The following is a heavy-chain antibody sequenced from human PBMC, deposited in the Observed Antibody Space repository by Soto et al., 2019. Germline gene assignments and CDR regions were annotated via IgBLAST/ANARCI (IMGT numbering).Heavy chain of an antibody. V-gene: IGHV3-23*01. CDR2: MGTGGSK. D-gene: IGHD1-20*01. CDR3: ARAMRRYNWNPSGYFDY. Sequence: HPGGSLRLSCAASGFSFSSYAMSWVRQAPGKGLEWVSTMGTGGSKYYADSVKGRFTISRDNAKNTLYLQMNSLRAEDTAVYYCARAMRRYNWNPSGYFDYWGQGTLVTVSS. J-gene: IGHJ4*02. CDR1: GFSFSSYA.